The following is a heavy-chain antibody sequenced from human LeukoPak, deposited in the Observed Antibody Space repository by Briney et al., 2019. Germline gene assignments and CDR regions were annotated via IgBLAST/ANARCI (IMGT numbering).Heavy chain of an antibody. D-gene: IGHD2-15*01. Sequence: GGSLRLSCAASGFTFSSYGMHWVRQAPGKGLEWVAVIWYDGGNKYYADSVKGRFTISRDNSKNTLYLQMNSLRAEDTAVYYCARDRLGYCSGGSCYSLGYWGQGTLVTVSS. CDR3: ARDRLGYCSGGSCYSLGY. V-gene: IGHV3-33*01. J-gene: IGHJ4*02. CDR1: GFTFSSYG. CDR2: IWYDGGNK.